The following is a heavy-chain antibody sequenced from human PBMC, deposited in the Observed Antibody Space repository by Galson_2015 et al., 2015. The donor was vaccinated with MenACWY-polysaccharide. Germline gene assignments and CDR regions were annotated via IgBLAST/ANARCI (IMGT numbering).Heavy chain of an antibody. CDR2: IWYDGSNK. Sequence: SLRLSCAASGFTFSTYGMHWVHQAPGKGLEWVAVIWYDGSNKYYTDSVKGRFTISRDNSKNTLYLQMNSLRAEDTAVYYCARSHVVVVTAIQDTNSFDIWGQGTMVTVSS. V-gene: IGHV3-33*01. CDR1: GFTFSTYG. J-gene: IGHJ3*02. CDR3: ARSHVVVVTAIQDTNSFDI. D-gene: IGHD2-21*02.